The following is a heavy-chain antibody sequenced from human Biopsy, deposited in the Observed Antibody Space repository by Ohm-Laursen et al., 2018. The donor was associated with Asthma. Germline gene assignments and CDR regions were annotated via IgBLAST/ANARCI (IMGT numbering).Heavy chain of an antibody. J-gene: IGHJ5*02. V-gene: IGHV4-31*03. D-gene: IGHD4-17*01. CDR3: ARTTYGHDGFDP. Sequence: TLSLTCTVSGGSINIGDYYWSWIRQHPVKGLEWIGHIYYSGSTYYNPSLKIRVSISLDTSKNQFSLSLTSVTAADTAVYYCARTTYGHDGFDPWGQGTLVTVSS. CDR1: GGSINIGDYY. CDR2: IYYSGST.